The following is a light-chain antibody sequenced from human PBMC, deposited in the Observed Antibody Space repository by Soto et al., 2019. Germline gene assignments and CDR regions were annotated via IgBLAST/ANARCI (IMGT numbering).Light chain of an antibody. CDR1: QSVRSN. CDR3: QRYNYWPPWT. V-gene: IGKV3-15*01. CDR2: DAS. J-gene: IGKJ1*01. Sequence: EIVLTQSPVTLSVSPGERATLSCRASQSVRSNLAWYQQKPGQAPRLLMYDASTRATGIPARFSGSGSGTEFTLTISSLQSEDFAVYYCQRYNYWPPWTFGQGTKVDNK.